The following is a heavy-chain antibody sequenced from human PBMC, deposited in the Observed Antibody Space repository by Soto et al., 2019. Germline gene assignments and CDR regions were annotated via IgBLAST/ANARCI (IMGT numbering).Heavy chain of an antibody. CDR2: INHSGST. J-gene: IGHJ4*02. CDR3: ARVWYSGYDY. D-gene: IGHD5-12*01. CDR1: GGSFSGYY. Sequence: PSETLSLTCAVYGGSFSGYYWSWIRQPPGKGLEWIGEINHSGSTNYNPSLKSRVTISVDTSKNQFSLKLSSVTAADTAVYYCARVWYSGYDYWGQGTLVTVSS. V-gene: IGHV4-34*01.